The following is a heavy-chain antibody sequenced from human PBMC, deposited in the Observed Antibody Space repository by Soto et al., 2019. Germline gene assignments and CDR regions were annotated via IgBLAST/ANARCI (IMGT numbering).Heavy chain of an antibody. J-gene: IGHJ4*02. CDR3: ASLGSGSYSRPIDY. Sequence: EVQLVESGGGLVQPGGSLRLSCAASGFTFSSYSMNWVRQAPGKGLEWVSYISSSSSTIYYADSVKGRFTISRDNAKNSLYLRMNSLRDEDTAVYYCASLGSGSYSRPIDYWGQGTLVTVSS. CDR2: ISSSSSTI. V-gene: IGHV3-48*02. CDR1: GFTFSSYS. D-gene: IGHD3-10*01.